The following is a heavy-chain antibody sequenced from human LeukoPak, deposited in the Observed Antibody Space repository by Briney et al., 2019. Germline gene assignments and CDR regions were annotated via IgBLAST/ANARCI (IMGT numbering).Heavy chain of an antibody. CDR1: GGSISSSSYY. J-gene: IGHJ4*02. Sequence: KPSETLSLTCTVSGGSISSSSYYWGWIRQPPGKGLEWIGSIYYSGSTYYNPSLKGRVTISVDTSKNQFSLKLSSVTAADTAVYYCARQNYDILTGYYSTPFDYWGQGTLVTVSS. D-gene: IGHD3-9*01. V-gene: IGHV4-39*01. CDR3: ARQNYDILTGYYSTPFDY. CDR2: IYYSGST.